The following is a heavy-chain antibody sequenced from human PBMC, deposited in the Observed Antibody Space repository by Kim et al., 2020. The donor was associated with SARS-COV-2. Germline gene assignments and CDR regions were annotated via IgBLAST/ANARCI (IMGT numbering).Heavy chain of an antibody. D-gene: IGHD3-22*01. CDR1: GFTFSSYA. CDR3: AKVAGYYSYYYYGMDV. CDR2: ISGSGGST. Sequence: GGSLRLSCAASGFTFSSYAMSWVRQAPGKGLEWVSAISGSGGSTYYADSVKGRFTISRDNSKNTLYLQMNSLRAEDTAVYYCAKVAGYYSYYYYGMDVWGQGTTVTVSS. V-gene: IGHV3-23*01. J-gene: IGHJ6*02.